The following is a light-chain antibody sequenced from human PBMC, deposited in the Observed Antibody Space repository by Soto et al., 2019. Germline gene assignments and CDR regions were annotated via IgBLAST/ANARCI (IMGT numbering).Light chain of an antibody. CDR1: QSISSW. CDR3: QQYNSYSGT. Sequence: DSQMTQSHGTLSASVGDRVTXXXXSSQSISSWLAWYQQKPGKAPKLLIYDASSLESGVPSRFSGSGSGTEFTLTISRLQPDDFATYYCQQYNSYSGTFGQGTKVDI. V-gene: IGKV1-5*01. J-gene: IGKJ1*01. CDR2: DAS.